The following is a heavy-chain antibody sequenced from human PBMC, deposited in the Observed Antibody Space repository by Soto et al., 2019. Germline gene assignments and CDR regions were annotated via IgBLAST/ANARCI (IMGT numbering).Heavy chain of an antibody. V-gene: IGHV1-8*01. CDR3: ARVAVAGTPNWFDP. D-gene: IGHD6-19*01. CDR1: GYTFTSYD. Sequence: QVQLVQSGAEVKKPGASVKVSCKASGYTFTSYDINWVRQATGQGLEWMGWMDPNSGNTGYAQKFQGRVTMTRNTSISTAYMELSSLRSEDTAVYYCARVAVAGTPNWFDPWGQGTLVTVAS. CDR2: MDPNSGNT. J-gene: IGHJ5*02.